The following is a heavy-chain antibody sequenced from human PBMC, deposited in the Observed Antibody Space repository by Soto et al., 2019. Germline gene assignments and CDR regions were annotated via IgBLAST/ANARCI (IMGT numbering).Heavy chain of an antibody. Sequence: PSETLSLTCTVSGRSNSNISYYWGLTPQPPGKGLEWIGSIYYTGSTYYNPSLESRVTISVDTSKNQFSLKLSSVTAADTAVYYCARHEGSSGLGENYYYYGMDVWGQGTTVTVSS. J-gene: IGHJ6*02. CDR2: IYYTGST. V-gene: IGHV4-39*01. CDR1: GRSNSNISYY. CDR3: ARHEGSSGLGENYYYYGMDV. D-gene: IGHD6-6*01.